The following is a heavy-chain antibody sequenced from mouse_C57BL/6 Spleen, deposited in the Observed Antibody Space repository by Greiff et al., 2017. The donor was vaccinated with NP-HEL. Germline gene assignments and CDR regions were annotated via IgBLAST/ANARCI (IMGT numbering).Heavy chain of an antibody. J-gene: IGHJ2*01. V-gene: IGHV1-64*01. CDR1: GYTFTSYW. CDR3: ARENYYGSSYGNFDY. CDR2: IHPNSGST. D-gene: IGHD1-1*01. Sequence: VQLQQPGAELVKPGASVKLSCKASGYTFTSYWMHWVKQRPGQGLEWIGMIHPNSGSTNYNEKFKSKATLTVDKSSSTAYMQLSSLTSEDSAVYYCARENYYGSSYGNFDYWGQGTTLTVSS.